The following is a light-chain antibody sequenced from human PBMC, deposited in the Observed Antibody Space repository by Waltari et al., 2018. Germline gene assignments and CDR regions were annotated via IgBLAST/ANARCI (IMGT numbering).Light chain of an antibody. V-gene: IGKV3-15*01. J-gene: IGKJ1*01. CDR3: QQYDNWLGT. CDR2: GAS. CDR1: QSIRSN. Sequence: EIVMTQSPATLSVFPGERATLSCRASQSIRSNLAWYQHKPGQAPRLLIYGASTRATGIPARFSGSGSGTEFTLTISSLQSEDFAVYFCQQYDNWLGTFGRGTKVEIK.